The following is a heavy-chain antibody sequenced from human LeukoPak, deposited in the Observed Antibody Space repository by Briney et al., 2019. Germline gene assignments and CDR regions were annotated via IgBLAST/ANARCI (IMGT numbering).Heavy chain of an antibody. V-gene: IGHV3-15*01. D-gene: IGHD4-11*01. CDR2: IKSKTDGGTT. CDR3: TTDPPDSNPYYYYMDV. J-gene: IGHJ6*03. Sequence: GGSLRLSCAASGFTFSSYAMSWVRQAPGKGLEWVGRIKSKTDGGTTDYAAPVKGRFTISRDDSKNTLYLQMNSLKTEDTAVYYCTTDPPDSNPYYYYMDVWGKGTTVTVSS. CDR1: GFTFSSYA.